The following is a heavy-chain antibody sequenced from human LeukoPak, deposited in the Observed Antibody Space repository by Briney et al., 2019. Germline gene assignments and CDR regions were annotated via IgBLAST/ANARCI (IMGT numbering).Heavy chain of an antibody. J-gene: IGHJ4*02. V-gene: IGHV3-21*01. Sequence: PGGSLRLSCAASGFTFSDHYMDWVRQAPGKGLEWVSSISSSSSYIYYADSVKGRFTISRDNAKNSLYLQMNSLRAEDTAVYYCASYPLNSGYDYGLDYWGQGTLVTVSS. CDR1: GFTFSDHY. D-gene: IGHD5-12*01. CDR2: ISSSSSYI. CDR3: ASYPLNSGYDYGLDY.